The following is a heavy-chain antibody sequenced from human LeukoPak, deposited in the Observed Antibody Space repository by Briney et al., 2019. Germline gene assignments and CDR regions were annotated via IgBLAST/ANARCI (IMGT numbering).Heavy chain of an antibody. CDR3: ARARGTSGSNRDFYYYYYMDV. J-gene: IGHJ6*03. D-gene: IGHD2-15*01. V-gene: IGHV1-3*01. CDR1: GYIFTDYA. CDR2: MNAGNGNT. Sequence: ASVKVSCKASGYIFTDYAIHWLRQAPGQRPEWMGWMNAGNGNTKYSQKFQGRITLIRDTSAATAYMELSSLRHDDLAVYYCARARGTSGSNRDFYYYYYMDVWGKGTTVTVSS.